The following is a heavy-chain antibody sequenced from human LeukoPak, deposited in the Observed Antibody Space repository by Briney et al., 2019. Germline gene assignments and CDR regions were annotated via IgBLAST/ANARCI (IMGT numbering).Heavy chain of an antibody. D-gene: IGHD4-17*01. CDR1: GGSISSSNW. Sequence: SGTLCLICAVSGGSISSSNWRSWVRQPPGKGLEGIGEIYHSGSTNYNPSLKSRVTISVDKSKNQFSLKLTSVTAADTAVYYCARAIREGRLYFDYWGQGTLVTVSS. CDR3: ARAIREGRLYFDY. CDR2: IYHSGST. J-gene: IGHJ4*02. V-gene: IGHV4-4*02.